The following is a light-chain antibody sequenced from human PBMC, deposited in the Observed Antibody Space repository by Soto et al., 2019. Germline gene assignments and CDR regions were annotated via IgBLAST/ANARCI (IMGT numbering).Light chain of an antibody. CDR3: QQYNNWPQT. J-gene: IGKJ1*01. CDR1: QSISSSY. V-gene: IGKV3-20*01. Sequence: EIVLTQSPGTLSLSPGERATLSCRASQSISSSYLAWYQQRPGQAPRLLIFGASYRATGIPDRFSGSGSGTDFTLTISRLEPEDFAVYYCQQYNNWPQTFGQGTKV. CDR2: GAS.